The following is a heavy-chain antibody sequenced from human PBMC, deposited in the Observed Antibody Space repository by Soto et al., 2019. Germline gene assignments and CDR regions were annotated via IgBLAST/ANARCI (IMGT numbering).Heavy chain of an antibody. CDR3: ARESEDLTSNFDY. J-gene: IGHJ4*02. CDR2: ISSTTNYI. Sequence: PGGFLRLSCAAPGFTFTRYSMNWVRQAPGKGLEWVSSISSTTNYIYYADSMKGRFTVSRDNAKNSVYLDMNSLSAEDTAVYYCARESEDLTSNFDYWGQGPLVTVSS. V-gene: IGHV3-21*01. CDR1: GFTFTRYS.